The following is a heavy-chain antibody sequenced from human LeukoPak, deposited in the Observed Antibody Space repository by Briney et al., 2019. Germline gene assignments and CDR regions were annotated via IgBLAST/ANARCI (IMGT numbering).Heavy chain of an antibody. CDR3: TSCYSDWFDP. Sequence: SETLSLTCTVSGGSISSSNYYWGWIRQPPGKGLEWIGSIYYSGSTYYNPSLKSRVTISVDTSKNQFSLKLSSVTAADTAVYYCTSCYSDWFDPWGQGTLVTVSS. CDR2: IYYSGST. V-gene: IGHV4-39*01. D-gene: IGHD2-21*02. CDR1: GGSISSSNYY. J-gene: IGHJ5*02.